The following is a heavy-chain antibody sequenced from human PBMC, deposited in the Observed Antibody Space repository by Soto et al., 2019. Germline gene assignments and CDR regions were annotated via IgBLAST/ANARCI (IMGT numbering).Heavy chain of an antibody. V-gene: IGHV3-30-3*01. CDR2: ISYDGSNK. D-gene: IGHD2-8*01. J-gene: IGHJ4*02. Sequence: PGGSLRLSCAASGFTFSSYAMHWVRQAPGKGLEWVAVISYDGSNKYYADSVKGRFTISRDNSKNTLYLQMNSLRAEDTAVYYCARVGLMVYAIGPFDYWGQGTLVTVSS. CDR3: ARVGLMVYAIGPFDY. CDR1: GFTFSSYA.